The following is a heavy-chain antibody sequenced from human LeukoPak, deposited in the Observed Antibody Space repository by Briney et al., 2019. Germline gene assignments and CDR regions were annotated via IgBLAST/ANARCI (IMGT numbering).Heavy chain of an antibody. CDR3: ARHAGPPEYFDD. Sequence: PSETLSLTCTVSGGSISSYYWSWIRQPPGKGLEWIGYIYYSGSTNYNPSLKSRVTISVDTSKNQFSLKLSSVTAADTAVYYCARHAGPPEYFDDWGQGTLVTVSS. V-gene: IGHV4-59*08. CDR1: GGSISSYY. CDR2: IYYSGST. J-gene: IGHJ4*02.